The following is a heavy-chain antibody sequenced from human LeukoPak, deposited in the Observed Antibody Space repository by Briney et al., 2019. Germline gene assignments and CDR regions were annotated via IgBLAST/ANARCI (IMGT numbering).Heavy chain of an antibody. D-gene: IGHD6-19*01. CDR2: ISYDGSNK. V-gene: IGHV3-30*18. Sequence: GGSLRLSCAASGFTFSSYGMHWVRQAPGKGLEWVAVISYDGSNKYYADTVKGRFTISRDNSKNTLYLQMNSLRAEDTAVYYCAKETIAVAGLVYWGQGTLVTVSS. J-gene: IGHJ4*02. CDR1: GFTFSSYG. CDR3: AKETIAVAGLVY.